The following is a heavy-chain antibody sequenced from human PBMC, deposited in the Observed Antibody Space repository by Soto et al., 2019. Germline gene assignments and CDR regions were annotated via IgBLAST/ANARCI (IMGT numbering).Heavy chain of an antibody. D-gene: IGHD2-2*01. V-gene: IGHV4-34*01. CDR3: ARGRSRVVVVPGRPYYMDV. CDR2: INHSGST. CDR1: GGSFSGYY. Sequence: SETLSLTCAVYGGSFSGYYWSWIRQPPGKGLEWIGEINHSGSTNYNPSLKSRVTISVDTSKNQFSLKLSSVTAADTAVYYCARGRSRVVVVPGRPYYMDVWGKGTTVTVSS. J-gene: IGHJ6*03.